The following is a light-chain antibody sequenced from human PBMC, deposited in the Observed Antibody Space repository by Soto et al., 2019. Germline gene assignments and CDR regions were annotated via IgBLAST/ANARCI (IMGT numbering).Light chain of an antibody. Sequence: GDRVTITCRASQSISSYLNWYQQKPGKAPKLLIYAASSLQSGVPSRLSGSGSGTEFTLTISSLLPEDFATYYCQQSYSSWTFGQGTKVEIK. CDR2: AAS. J-gene: IGKJ1*01. V-gene: IGKV1-39*01. CDR3: QQSYSSWT. CDR1: QSISSY.